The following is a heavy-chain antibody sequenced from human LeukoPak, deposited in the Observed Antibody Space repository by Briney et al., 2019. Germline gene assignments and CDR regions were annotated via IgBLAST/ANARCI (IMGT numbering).Heavy chain of an antibody. CDR2: ISYDGSHK. V-gene: IGHV3-30*18. CDR1: GFTFSNYG. CDR3: AKDVQRGSSPTDY. Sequence: PGGSLRLSCAASGFTFSNYGIHWVRQAPGKGLEWVAVISYDGSHKYYADSVKGRFTISRDNSKNTLHLQMNSLRAEDTAVYYCAKDVQRGSSPTDYWGQGTLVTVSS. D-gene: IGHD1-26*01. J-gene: IGHJ4*02.